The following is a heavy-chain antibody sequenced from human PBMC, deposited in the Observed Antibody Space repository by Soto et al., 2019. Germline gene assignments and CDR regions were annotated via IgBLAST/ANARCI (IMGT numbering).Heavy chain of an antibody. CDR2: IKTNSEGGTT. J-gene: IGHJ6*02. CDR1: GLTISNAW. Sequence: EVQLVESGGGLIYPGGSLRLSCAASGLTISNAWMNWVRQAPGKGLEWVGRIKTNSEGGTTDYAEAVKGRFTVSRDDSKNTLYLQMNSLKTEDTAVYYCTTGSVEGVWGQGTMVAVSS. V-gene: IGHV3-15*07. CDR3: TTGSVEGV.